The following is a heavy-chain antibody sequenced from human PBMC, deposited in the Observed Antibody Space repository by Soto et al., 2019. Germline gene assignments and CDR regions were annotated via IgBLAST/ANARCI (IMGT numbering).Heavy chain of an antibody. V-gene: IGHV1-3*01. Sequence: GASVKVSCKASGYTFTSYAMHWVRQAPGQRLEWMGWINAGNGNTKYSQKFQGRVTITRDTSASTAYMELSSLRSEDTAVYYCAREGFDFWSGYPPYYYYGMDVWGQGTTVTVS. CDR3: AREGFDFWSGYPPYYYYGMDV. J-gene: IGHJ6*02. CDR1: GYTFTSYA. CDR2: INAGNGNT. D-gene: IGHD3-3*01.